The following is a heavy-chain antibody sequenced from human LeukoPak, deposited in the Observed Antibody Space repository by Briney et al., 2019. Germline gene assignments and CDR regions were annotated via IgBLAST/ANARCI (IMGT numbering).Heavy chain of an antibody. J-gene: IGHJ4*02. V-gene: IGHV3-23*01. D-gene: IGHD4-23*01. CDR1: GFTFSNYA. CDR3: ARDDSGGTRRKILAS. Sequence: GGSLRLSCAASGFTFSNYAMSWVRQTPGKGLEWVSSISSSGGSTYYADSVKGRFTISRDNSKNTLSLQMNSLRAEDTAVYYCARDDSGGTRRKILASGGKEPLVTVS. CDR2: ISSSGGST.